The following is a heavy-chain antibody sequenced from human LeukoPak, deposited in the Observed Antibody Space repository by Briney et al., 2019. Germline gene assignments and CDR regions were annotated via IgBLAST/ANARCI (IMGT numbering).Heavy chain of an antibody. D-gene: IGHD3-3*01. CDR2: IRYDGSNK. J-gene: IGHJ4*02. CDR3: ARDRSDFLDY. CDR1: GFTFSSYG. V-gene: IGHV3-30*02. Sequence: PGGSLRLSCAASGFTFSSYGMHWVRQAPGKGLEWVAFIRYDGSNKYYADSVKGRFTISRDNSKNTLYLQMNSLRAEDTAVYYCARDRSDFLDYWGQGTLVTVSS.